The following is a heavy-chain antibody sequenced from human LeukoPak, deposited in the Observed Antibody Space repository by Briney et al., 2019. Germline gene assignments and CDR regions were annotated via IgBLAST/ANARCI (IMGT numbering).Heavy chain of an antibody. CDR3: ARHPLDIVVVVAATPRGWFDP. J-gene: IGHJ5*02. D-gene: IGHD2-15*01. CDR2: IHHSGRT. V-gene: IGHV4-38-2*02. CDR1: GYSISSDYY. Sequence: SETLSLTCTVSGYSISSDYYWGWIRQPPGKGLEWIGSIHHSGRTYYNPSLKSRVTISVDTSKNQFSLKLSSVTAADTAVYYCARHPLDIVVVVAATPRGWFDPWGQGTLVTVSS.